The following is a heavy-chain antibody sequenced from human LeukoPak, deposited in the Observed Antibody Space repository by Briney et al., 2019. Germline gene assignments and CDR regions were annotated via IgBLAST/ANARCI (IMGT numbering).Heavy chain of an antibody. J-gene: IGHJ4*02. CDR2: IYYSGST. V-gene: IGHV4-59*01. CDR3: ARESRDYGDYVPFDY. CDR1: GGSISSYY. Sequence: SETLSLTCTVSGGSISSYYWSWIRQPPGKGLEWIGYIYYSGSTNYNPSLKSRVTILVDTSKNQFSLKLSSVTAADTAVYYCARESRDYGDYVPFDYWGQGTLVTVSS. D-gene: IGHD4-17*01.